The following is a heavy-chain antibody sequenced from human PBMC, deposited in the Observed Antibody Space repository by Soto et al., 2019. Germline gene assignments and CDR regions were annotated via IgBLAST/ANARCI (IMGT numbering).Heavy chain of an antibody. Sequence: QITLKESGPTLVKPTQTLTLTCTFSWFSLSTSGVGVGWIRQPPGKALEWLELIYWDDDKRYSPSLTSRLTITTDTSKNQVVLTMTIMDPVDTATYYCAHVLVVVANYGMDVWGQGTTVTVS. CDR1: WFSLSTSGVG. V-gene: IGHV2-5*02. J-gene: IGHJ6*02. CDR2: IYWDDDK. CDR3: AHVLVVVANYGMDV. D-gene: IGHD2-15*01.